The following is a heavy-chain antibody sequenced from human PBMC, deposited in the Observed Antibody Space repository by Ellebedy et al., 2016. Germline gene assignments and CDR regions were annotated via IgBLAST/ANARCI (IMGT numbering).Heavy chain of an antibody. V-gene: IGHV3-23*01. D-gene: IGHD3-10*01. CDR3: AKDSVYYYGSGTYGFNY. Sequence: ESLKISXGASGFTFSRYAMSWVRQAPGKGLEWVSSISGSGGGTYYADSVKGRFTISRDNSKNTVYLQMNSLRAEDTAVYYCAKDSVYYYGSGTYGFNYWGQGTPVTVSS. J-gene: IGHJ4*02. CDR1: GFTFSRYA. CDR2: ISGSGGGT.